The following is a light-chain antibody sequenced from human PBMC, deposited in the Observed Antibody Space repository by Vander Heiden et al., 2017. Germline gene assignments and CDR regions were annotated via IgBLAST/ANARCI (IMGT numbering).Light chain of an antibody. J-gene: IGLJ2*01. V-gene: IGLV5-45*03. Sequence: QAVLTPPSSLSASPRASASLTCTLRSGINVGTYRIYWYQQKPGSPPQYLLRYKSDSDKQQGSGVPSRFSGSKDASANAGILLISGLQSEDEADYYCMIWHSSAWVFGGGTKLTVL. CDR1: SGINVGTYR. CDR2: YKSDSDK. CDR3: MIWHSSAWV.